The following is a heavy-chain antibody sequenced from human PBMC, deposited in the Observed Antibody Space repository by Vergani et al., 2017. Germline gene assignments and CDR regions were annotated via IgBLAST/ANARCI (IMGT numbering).Heavy chain of an antibody. J-gene: IGHJ6*03. D-gene: IGHD2-21*01. CDR2: IYYDGSKK. V-gene: IGHV3-33*01. CDR1: GFTFSTYA. CDR3: VREGSYCGSTTCRNPCYVLYNHMDV. Sequence: QVQLVESGGGVVQPGRSLRLSCTSSGFTFSTYAMHWVRQAPGKGLEWVAIIYYDGSKKYYADSVKGRFTISRDNSRNTLDLLMSSLRAEDTAIYYCVREGSYCGSTTCRNPCYVLYNHMDVWGEGTTVTVSS.